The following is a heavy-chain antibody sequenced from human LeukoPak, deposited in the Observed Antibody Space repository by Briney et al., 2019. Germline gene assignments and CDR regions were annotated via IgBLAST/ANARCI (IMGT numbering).Heavy chain of an antibody. V-gene: IGHV1-2*02. CDR2: INPNSGGT. D-gene: IGHD3-9*01. CDR3: ARGHYDILTGYYSDY. Sequence: ASVKVSCKASGYTFTGYYMHWVRQAPGQGLEWMGWINPNSGGTNYAQKFQGRVTMTRGTSISTAYMELSRLRSDDTAVYYCARGHYDILTGYYSDYWGQGTLVTVSS. J-gene: IGHJ4*02. CDR1: GYTFTGYY.